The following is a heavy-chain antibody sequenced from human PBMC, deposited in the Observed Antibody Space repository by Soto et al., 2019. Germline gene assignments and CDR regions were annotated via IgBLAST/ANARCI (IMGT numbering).Heavy chain of an antibody. CDR1: GDTFSFYT. D-gene: IGHD3-10*01. CDR3: ATSYGSGYRAVDY. J-gene: IGHJ4*02. V-gene: IGHV1-69*02. CDR2: VNPILSMS. Sequence: QVQLVQSGAELKKPGSSVKVSCKASGDTFSFYTINWVRQATGLGLEWMGRVNPILSMSNYAQKFQGRVTMTADKSTSTAYMELRSLRSEDTAFYYCATSYGSGYRAVDYWGQGALVTVSS.